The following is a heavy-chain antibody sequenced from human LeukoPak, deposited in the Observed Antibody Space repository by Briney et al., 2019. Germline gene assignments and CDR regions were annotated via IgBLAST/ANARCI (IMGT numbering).Heavy chain of an antibody. Sequence: GGSLRLSCAASGFTFSSYSMNWVRQAPGKGLEWVSYISSASSYMYYADSVKGRFTISRDNAKNSLYLQMNSLRAEDTAVYYCARAQANGYYSDYWGQGTLVTVSS. CDR1: GFTFSSYS. J-gene: IGHJ4*02. D-gene: IGHD3-3*01. V-gene: IGHV3-21*01. CDR3: ARAQANGYYSDY. CDR2: ISSASSYM.